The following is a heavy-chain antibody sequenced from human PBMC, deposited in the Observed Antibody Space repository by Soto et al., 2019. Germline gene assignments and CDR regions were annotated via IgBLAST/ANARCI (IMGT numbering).Heavy chain of an antibody. CDR1: RESFATSW. V-gene: IGHV5-51*01. Sequence: ACRESFATSWRWWLRHLHGKGLECLGIIPPDDSATIYSPSFQWQAIISVDKSISTAYLQWSSLKASDTAMIYCARYLGNSFAMDVWGQGTTVTVSS. D-gene: IGHD3-16*01. CDR3: ARYLGNSFAMDV. J-gene: IGHJ6*02. CDR2: IPPDDSAT.